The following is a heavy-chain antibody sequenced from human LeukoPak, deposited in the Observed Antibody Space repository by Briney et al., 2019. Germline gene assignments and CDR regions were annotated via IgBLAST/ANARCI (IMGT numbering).Heavy chain of an antibody. V-gene: IGHV1-69*04. CDR3: ASGYSSGRGYY. D-gene: IGHD6-19*01. Sequence: ASVKVSCKASGGTFSSYAISWVRQAPGQGLEWMGRIIPILGIANYAQKFQGRVTITADKSTSTAYMELSSLRSEDTAVYYCASGYSSGRGYYWGQGTLVTVSS. CDR2: IIPILGIA. J-gene: IGHJ4*02. CDR1: GGTFSSYA.